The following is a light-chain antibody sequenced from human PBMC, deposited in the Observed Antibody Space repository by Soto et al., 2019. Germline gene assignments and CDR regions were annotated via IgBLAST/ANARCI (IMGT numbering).Light chain of an antibody. CDR1: RSSIGSNT. J-gene: IGLJ1*01. CDR2: SNN. CDR3: AAWDASLGGFYV. Sequence: QSVLAQPRSAYENHGQRVTISCSGSRSSIGSNTVNWYQHLPGMAPKLLIYSNNHRPSGGPDRFSASKAGASASLAISGLQSEDEGDYYCAAWDASLGGFYVFGSGTKGTV. V-gene: IGLV1-44*01.